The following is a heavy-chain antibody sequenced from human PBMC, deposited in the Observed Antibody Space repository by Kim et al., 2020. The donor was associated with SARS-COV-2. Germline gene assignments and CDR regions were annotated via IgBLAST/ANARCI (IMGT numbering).Heavy chain of an antibody. CDR1: GGSISSSSYY. D-gene: IGHD5-18*01. CDR3: ARHLGHGGYSYGYVDY. J-gene: IGHJ4*02. CDR2: IYYSGST. V-gene: IGHV4-39*01. Sequence: SETLSLTCTVSGGSISSSSYYWGWIRQPPGKGLEWIGSIYYSGSTYYNPSLKSRVTISVDTSKNQFSLKLSSVTAADTAVYYCARHLGHGGYSYGYVDYWGQGTLVTVSS.